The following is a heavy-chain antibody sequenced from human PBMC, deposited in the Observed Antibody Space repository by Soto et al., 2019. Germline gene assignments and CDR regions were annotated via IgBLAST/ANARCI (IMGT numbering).Heavy chain of an antibody. D-gene: IGHD3-10*01. CDR2: ISYDGSNK. CDR3: AKAPPPLHPSMVRGVISYYYGMDV. CDR1: GFTFSSYG. Sequence: PGGSLRLSCAASGFTFSSYGMHWVRQAPGKGLEWVAVISYDGSNKYYADSVKGRFTISRDNSKNTLYLQMNSLRAEDMAVYYCAKAPPPLHPSMVRGVISYYYGMDVWGQGTTVTVSS. J-gene: IGHJ6*02. V-gene: IGHV3-30*18.